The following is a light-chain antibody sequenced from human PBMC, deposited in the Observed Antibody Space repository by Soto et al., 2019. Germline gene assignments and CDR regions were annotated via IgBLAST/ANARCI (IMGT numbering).Light chain of an antibody. J-gene: IGLJ2*01. V-gene: IGLV2-14*01. CDR1: SCDVPGYNS. Sequence: QSVLTQPASVSGAPGQSITISCTGTSCDVPGYNSVSWYQQRPDKAPKLIISDVSKRPSGVSNRFSCSKSGTAASLTSSGLYAEDEDDYCRNSYITSSTVVFGGGTKLTVL. CDR3: NSYITSSTVV. CDR2: DVS.